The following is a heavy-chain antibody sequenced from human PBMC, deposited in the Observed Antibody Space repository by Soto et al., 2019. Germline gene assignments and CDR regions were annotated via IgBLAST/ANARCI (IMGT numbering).Heavy chain of an antibody. Sequence: RLSCAASGFIFSTYWMTWVRQAPGQGLEWVANIQQDGMEKNYVDSVKGRFTISRDNAKNSLYLQMNSLRVEGTAVYYCARVSGENDFWSVYYGNYYDMDVWGQGTTVTVSS. J-gene: IGHJ6*02. CDR2: IQQDGMEK. CDR3: ARVSGENDFWSVYYGNYYDMDV. D-gene: IGHD3-3*01. CDR1: GFIFSTYW. V-gene: IGHV3-7*01.